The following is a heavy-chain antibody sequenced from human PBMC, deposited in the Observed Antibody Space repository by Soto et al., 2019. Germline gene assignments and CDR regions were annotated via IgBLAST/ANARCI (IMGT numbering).Heavy chain of an antibody. V-gene: IGHV3-30*03. D-gene: IGHD3-10*01. CDR1: GFTFSSYG. J-gene: IGHJ3*02. CDR2: ISYDGSNK. Sequence: QVPLVESGGGVVQPGRSLRLSCAASGFTFSSYGMHWVRQAPGKGLEWVAVISYDGSNKYYADSVKGRFTISRDNSKNTLYLQMNSLRAEDTAVYYCITMVRGVIIMSDIWGQGTMVTVSS. CDR3: ITMVRGVIIMSDI.